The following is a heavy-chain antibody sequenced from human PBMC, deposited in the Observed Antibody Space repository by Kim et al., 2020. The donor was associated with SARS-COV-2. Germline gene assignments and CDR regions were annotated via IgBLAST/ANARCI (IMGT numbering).Heavy chain of an antibody. D-gene: IGHD2-2*01. V-gene: IGHV1-18*01. CDR1: GYTFTSYG. J-gene: IGHJ5*02. Sequence: ASVKVSCKASGYTFTSYGISWVRQAPGQGLEWMGWISAYNGNTNYAQKLQGRVTMTTDTSTSTAYMELRSLRSDDTAVYYCARDTDIVVVPAAIGFDPWGQGPLVTVSS. CDR2: ISAYNGNT. CDR3: ARDTDIVVVPAAIGFDP.